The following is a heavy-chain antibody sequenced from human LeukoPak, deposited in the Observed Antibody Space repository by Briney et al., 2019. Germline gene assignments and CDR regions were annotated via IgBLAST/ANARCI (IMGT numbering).Heavy chain of an antibody. Sequence: GASVKVSCKASGFTSTSSAMQWVRQARGQRLEWIRWIVVGSGNTNYAQKFQERVTITRDMSTSTAYMELSSLRSEDTAVYYCAAKTTVVRGRYFDYWGQGTLVTVSS. CDR1: GFTSTSSA. CDR3: AAKTTVVRGRYFDY. CDR2: IVVGSGNT. V-gene: IGHV1-58*02. D-gene: IGHD4-23*01. J-gene: IGHJ4*02.